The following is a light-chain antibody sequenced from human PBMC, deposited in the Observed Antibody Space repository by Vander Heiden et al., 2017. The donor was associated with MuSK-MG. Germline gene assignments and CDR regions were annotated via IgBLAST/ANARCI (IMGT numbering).Light chain of an antibody. V-gene: IGKV3-11*01. Sequence: EIVLTQSPATLSLSPGERVTLSCRASQSVSSYLAWYQQKPGQAPRLLIYDASNRATGIPARFSGSESGTDFTLTISSLEPEDFAVYYCQQRSNWPTFGQGTKVEIK. CDR1: QSVSSY. J-gene: IGKJ1*01. CDR2: DAS. CDR3: QQRSNWPT.